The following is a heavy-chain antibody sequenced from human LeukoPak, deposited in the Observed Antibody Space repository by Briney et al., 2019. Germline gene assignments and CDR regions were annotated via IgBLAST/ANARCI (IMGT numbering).Heavy chain of an antibody. V-gene: IGHV3-30*02. D-gene: IGHD3-9*01. CDR2: IRYDGSNK. CDR1: GFTFSSYG. Sequence: QPGGSLRLSCAASGFTFSSYGMHWVRQAPGKGLEWVAFIRYDGSNKYYADSVKGRFTISRDNSKNTLYLQMNSLRAEDTAVYYCAKDNYDILTGYNFGYYYYMDVWGKGTTVTISS. J-gene: IGHJ6*03. CDR3: AKDNYDILTGYNFGYYYYMDV.